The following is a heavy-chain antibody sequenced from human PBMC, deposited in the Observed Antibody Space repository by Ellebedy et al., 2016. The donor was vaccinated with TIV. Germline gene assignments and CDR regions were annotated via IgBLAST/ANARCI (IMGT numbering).Heavy chain of an antibody. J-gene: IGHJ4*02. CDR1: GFTSSSYS. CDR3: ERELEAAGFFDY. V-gene: IGHV3-21*01. Sequence: PGGSLRLSCAASGFTSSSYSMNWVRQAPGQGLEWVSSISSSNHYIYYADSVKGRFTISRDNAKNSLYLQMNSLRAEDTAVFYCERELEAAGFFDYWGQGTLVTVSS. CDR2: ISSSNHYI. D-gene: IGHD6-13*01.